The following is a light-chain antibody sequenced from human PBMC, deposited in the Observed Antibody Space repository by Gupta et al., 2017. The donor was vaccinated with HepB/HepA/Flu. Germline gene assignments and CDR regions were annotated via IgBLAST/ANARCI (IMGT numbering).Light chain of an antibody. V-gene: IGKV2D-29*01. Sequence: DIVMTQTPLSLSVTPGQPASISCKSSESLLDSNGKTYLYWYLQKAGQPPQLLIYEVSNRFSGVPDRFSGSGSGTDFTLKISRVEAEDFGTYYCKQSKKQPKTFGQGTKVEIK. J-gene: IGKJ1*01. CDR3: KQSKKQPKT. CDR1: ESLLDSNGKTY. CDR2: EVS.